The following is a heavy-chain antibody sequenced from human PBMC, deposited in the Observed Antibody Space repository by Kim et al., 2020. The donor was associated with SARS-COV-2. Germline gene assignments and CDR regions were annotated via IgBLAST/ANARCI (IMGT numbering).Heavy chain of an antibody. CDR1: GGSISSIGYY. Sequence: SETLSLTCTVSGGSISSIGYYWGWIRQPPGKGLEWIGSIYYSGSTYYNPSLKSRVTISVDTSKNQFSLKLSSVTAADTAVYYCARLDVAAALNYFDYWGQGTLVTVSS. J-gene: IGHJ4*02. D-gene: IGHD6-13*01. CDR2: IYYSGST. V-gene: IGHV4-39*01. CDR3: ARLDVAAALNYFDY.